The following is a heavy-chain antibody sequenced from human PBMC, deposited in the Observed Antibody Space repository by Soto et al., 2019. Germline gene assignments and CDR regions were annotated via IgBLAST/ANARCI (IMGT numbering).Heavy chain of an antibody. Sequence: GGSLRVSGPAPVLTVGNYWMAWVRQAPGKGLEWVANARQDGVDKGHADSVRDRFTIIRENARNSVFLQMNSLRAEDTAVYFCARDVGGILDCWGQGTLVTVSS. V-gene: IGHV3-7*03. CDR2: ARQDGVDK. CDR3: ARDVGGILDC. CDR1: VLTVGNYW. J-gene: IGHJ4*02.